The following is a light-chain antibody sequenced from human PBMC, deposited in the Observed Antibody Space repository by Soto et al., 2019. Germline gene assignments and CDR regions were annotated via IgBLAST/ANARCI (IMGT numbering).Light chain of an antibody. CDR3: MQGTHWPPYT. J-gene: IGKJ2*01. V-gene: IGKV2-30*02. CDR1: QSLVHSDGNTF. CDR2: KVS. Sequence: DVVMTQSPLSLPVTLGQPASISCRSSQSLVHSDGNTFLNWFQQRPGQSPRRLIYKVSNRDSGVPDRCIGSGSGTDFTLKISRVEAEDVGVYYCMQGTHWPPYTFGQGTKLEIK.